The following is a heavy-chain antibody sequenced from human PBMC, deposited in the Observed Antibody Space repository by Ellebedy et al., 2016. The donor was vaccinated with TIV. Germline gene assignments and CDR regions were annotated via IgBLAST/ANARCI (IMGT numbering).Heavy chain of an antibody. CDR2: IYYSGST. V-gene: IGHV4-30-4*01. D-gene: IGHD3-10*01. CDR1: GGSISSGDYY. Sequence: MPSETLSLTCTVSGGSISSGDYYWSWIRQPPGKGLEWIGYIYYSGSTYYNPSLKSRVTISVDTSKNQFSLKLSSVTAADTAVYYCARGSRFYYGSGSYYKIWGQGTLVTVSS. J-gene: IGHJ4*02. CDR3: ARGSRFYYGSGSYYKI.